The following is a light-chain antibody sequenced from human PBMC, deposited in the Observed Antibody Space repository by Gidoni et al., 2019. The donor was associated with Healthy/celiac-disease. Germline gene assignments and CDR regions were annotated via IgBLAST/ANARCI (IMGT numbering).Light chain of an antibody. Sequence: IVRPQSPLSLPVTPGEPASISCRSSQSLLHSNGYNYLDWYLQKPGQSPQLLIYLGSNRASGVPDRFSGSGSGTDFTLKISRVEAEDVGVYYCMQALQTSITFGQGTRLEIK. J-gene: IGKJ5*01. CDR3: MQALQTSIT. CDR2: LGS. CDR1: QSLLHSNGYNY. V-gene: IGKV2-28*01.